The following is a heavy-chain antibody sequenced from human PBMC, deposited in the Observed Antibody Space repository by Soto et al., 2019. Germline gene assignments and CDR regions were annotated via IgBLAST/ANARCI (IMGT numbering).Heavy chain of an antibody. CDR1: GYTFANYG. V-gene: IGHV1-18*04. J-gene: IGHJ4*02. CDR2: ISGHDGKT. CDR3: ASDSAFLFGSTGYFDD. Sequence: QVELKQSGAAVKKPGASVKVSCRASGYTFANYGITWVRQAPGQGLQWMGWISGHDGKTKSNKNLQGRITMTTDTCTNTAYLELKNLKSEDTAIYYCASDSAFLFGSTGYFDDWGQGTLVSVSS. D-gene: IGHD2-15*01.